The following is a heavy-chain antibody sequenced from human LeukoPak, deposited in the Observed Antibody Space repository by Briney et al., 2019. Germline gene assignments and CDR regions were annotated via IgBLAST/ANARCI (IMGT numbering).Heavy chain of an antibody. Sequence: GGSLRLSCTASGFTFGDYAMSWFRQAPGTGLEWVGFIRSKTFGGTTEYAASVKGRFTISRDDSKTIAYLQMNSLKTEDTAVYYCTRDLEKRYYYYGMDVWGQGTTVTVSS. J-gene: IGHJ6*02. CDR1: GFTFGDYA. CDR2: IRSKTFGGTT. V-gene: IGHV3-49*03. CDR3: TRDLEKRYYYYGMDV.